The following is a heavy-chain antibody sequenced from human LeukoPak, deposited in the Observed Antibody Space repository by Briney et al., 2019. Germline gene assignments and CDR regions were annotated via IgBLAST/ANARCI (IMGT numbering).Heavy chain of an antibody. CDR1: GGSFSSRPYY. CDR3: ARGSGITMIVVVIGDAFDI. J-gene: IGHJ3*02. Sequence: SETLSLTCTVSGGSFSSRPYYWGWIRQPPGKGLEWIGSIYYSGSTYYNPSLKSRVTISVDTSKNQFSLKLSSVTAADTAVYYCARGSGITMIVVVIGDAFDIWGQGTMVTVSS. V-gene: IGHV4-39*07. D-gene: IGHD3-22*01. CDR2: IYYSGST.